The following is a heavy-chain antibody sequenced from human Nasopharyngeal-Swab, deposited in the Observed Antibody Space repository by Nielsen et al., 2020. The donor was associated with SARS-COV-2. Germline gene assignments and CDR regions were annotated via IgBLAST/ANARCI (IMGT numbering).Heavy chain of an antibody. CDR1: GVTFSSYS. CDR3: SLLSGDSERSFEY. Sequence: GESLKISCAASGVTFSSYSMNWVRQAPGKGLEWVSYISTSSSTIYYADSVKGRFTISRDNARTSLYLQMNSLRAASPSFSYCSLLSGDSERSFEYWGQGTLVTVSS. CDR2: ISTSSSTI. D-gene: IGHD4-17*01. V-gene: IGHV3-48*01. J-gene: IGHJ4*02.